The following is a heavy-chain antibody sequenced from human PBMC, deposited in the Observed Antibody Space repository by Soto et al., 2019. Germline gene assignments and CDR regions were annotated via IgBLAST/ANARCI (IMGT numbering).Heavy chain of an antibody. J-gene: IGHJ6*02. CDR3: ASHSGSSPEGRYYYGMDV. D-gene: IGHD1-26*01. CDR1: GGTFSSYA. V-gene: IGHV1-69*12. CDR2: IIPIFGTA. Sequence: QVQLVQSGAEVKKPGSSVKVSCKASGGTFSSYAISWVRQAPGQGLEWMGGIIPIFGTADYAQKFQGRVTITADESPSTAYTELSSLRPEDTAVYYCASHSGSSPEGRYYYGMDVWGQGPTVTVSS.